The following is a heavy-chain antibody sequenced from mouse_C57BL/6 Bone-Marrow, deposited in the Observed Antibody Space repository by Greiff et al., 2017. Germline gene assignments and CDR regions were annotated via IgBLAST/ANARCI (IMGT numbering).Heavy chain of an antibody. J-gene: IGHJ2*01. CDR3: ARELWYYFDY. CDR1: GYTFTTYW. CDR2: IDPSDSDT. D-gene: IGHD1-1*02. Sequence: VQLQQPGAELVKPGASVKLSCKASGYTFTTYWMQWVKQRPGQGLEWIGDIDPSDSDTNYNQKFKGKATLTVATSSSTASMQLSRLTSEDSAVYSCARELWYYFDYWGQGTTLTVSS. V-gene: IGHV1-50*01.